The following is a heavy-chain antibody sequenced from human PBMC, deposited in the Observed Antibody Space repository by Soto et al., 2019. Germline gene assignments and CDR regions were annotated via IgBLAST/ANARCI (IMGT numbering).Heavy chain of an antibody. J-gene: IGHJ4*02. Sequence: QVLLVQSGAEGKRPGSSAKVSCKPSGGTFNTLSINWVRQAPGQGLEWVGAIIPLFDSTNYAQKFQDRVTITADKSMYTSYLELNNLRSDDTAVYYCTTRDQGRFDHWGQGTPLTVSS. CDR1: GGTFNTLS. V-gene: IGHV1-69*06. CDR2: IIPLFDST. CDR3: TTRDQGRFDH.